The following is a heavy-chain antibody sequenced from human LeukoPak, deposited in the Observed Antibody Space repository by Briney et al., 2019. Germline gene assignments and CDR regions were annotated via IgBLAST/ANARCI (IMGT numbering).Heavy chain of an antibody. CDR3: ARVDSSSAHFVGFDY. CDR2: ISHSGST. V-gene: IGHV4-34*01. J-gene: IGHJ4*02. Sequence: SETLSLTCAVYGGSFSGYYWSWIRQPPGKGLEWIGEISHSGSTNYNPSLKSRVTISVDTSKNQFSLKLSSVTAADTAVYYCARVDSSSAHFVGFDYWGQGTLVTVSS. D-gene: IGHD6-13*01. CDR1: GGSFSGYY.